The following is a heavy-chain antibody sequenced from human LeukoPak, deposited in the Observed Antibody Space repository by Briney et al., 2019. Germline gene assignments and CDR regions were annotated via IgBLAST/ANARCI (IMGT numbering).Heavy chain of an antibody. CDR2: INRDGSST. CDR1: GFTFSSYW. J-gene: IGHJ4*02. D-gene: IGHD5-18*01. V-gene: IGHV3-74*01. Sequence: GGSLRLSCAASGFTFSSYWMHWVRQAPGKGLVWVSRINRDGSSTNYADSVKGRFTISRGNAKNTLYLQMNSLRAEDTAVYYCARPNTGYDYWGQGTLVTVSS. CDR3: ARPNTGYDY.